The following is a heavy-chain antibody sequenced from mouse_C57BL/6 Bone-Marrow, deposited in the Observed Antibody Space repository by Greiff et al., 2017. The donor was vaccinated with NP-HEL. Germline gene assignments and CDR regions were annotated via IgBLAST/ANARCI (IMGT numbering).Heavy chain of an antibody. J-gene: IGHJ3*01. CDR1: GFTFSSYG. CDR2: ISSGGSYT. Sequence: EVKLVESGGDLVKPGGSLKLSCAASGFTFSSYGMSWVRQTPDKRLEWVATISSGGSYTYYPDSVKGRFTISRDNAKNTLYLQMSSLKSEDTAMYYCARTVVGPFAYWGQGTLVTVSA. D-gene: IGHD1-1*01. V-gene: IGHV5-6*01. CDR3: ARTVVGPFAY.